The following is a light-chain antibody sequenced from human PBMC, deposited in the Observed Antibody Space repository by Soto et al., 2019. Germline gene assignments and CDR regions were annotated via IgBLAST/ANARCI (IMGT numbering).Light chain of an antibody. V-gene: IGKV1-9*01. CDR3: QQLNSRT. Sequence: DIQLTQSPSFLSASVGDRVTITCRASQGIGSYLAWYQQKPGKAPNLLIYAASTLQSGVPSRFSGSGSGTEFTLTISSLQPEDFATYYCQQLNSRTFGQGTKVEIK. CDR2: AAS. CDR1: QGIGSY. J-gene: IGKJ1*01.